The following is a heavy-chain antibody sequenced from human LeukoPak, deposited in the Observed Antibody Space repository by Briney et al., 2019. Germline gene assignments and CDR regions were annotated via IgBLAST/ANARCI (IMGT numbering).Heavy chain of an antibody. V-gene: IGHV4-59*01. CDR2: IYYSGST. CDR1: GGSISSYY. CDR3: ASMKRRPAVAATDY. J-gene: IGHJ4*02. Sequence: TSETLSLTCTVSGGSISSYYWSWIRQPPGKGLEWIGYIYYSGSTNYNPSLKSRVTISVDTSKNQFSLKLSSVTAADTAVYYCASMKRRPAVAATDYWGQGTLVTVSS. D-gene: IGHD6-19*01.